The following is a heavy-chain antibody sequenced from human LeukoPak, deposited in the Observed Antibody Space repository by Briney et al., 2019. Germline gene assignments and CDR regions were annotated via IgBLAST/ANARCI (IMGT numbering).Heavy chain of an antibody. CDR1: GGSISSSSYY. Sequence: SETLSLTCTVSGGSISSSSYYWGWIRQPPGKGLEWIGSIYYSGSTYYNPSLKSRVTISVDTSKNQFSLKLSSVTAADTAVYYCARDSILTGTTSLTYWGQGTLVTASS. CDR3: ARDSILTGTTSLTY. CDR2: IYYSGST. J-gene: IGHJ4*02. D-gene: IGHD1-7*01. V-gene: IGHV4-39*07.